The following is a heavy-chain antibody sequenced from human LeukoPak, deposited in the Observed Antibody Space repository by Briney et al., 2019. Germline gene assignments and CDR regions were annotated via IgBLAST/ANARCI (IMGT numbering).Heavy chain of an antibody. D-gene: IGHD5-18*01. Sequence: SETLSLTCAVYGGSFSGYYWGWIRQPPGKGLEWIGEIYHSGSTNYNPSLKSRVTISVDKSKNQFSLKLSSVTAADTAVYYCARAEYSYGSAAFDIWGQGTMVTVSS. J-gene: IGHJ3*02. CDR3: ARAEYSYGSAAFDI. CDR2: IYHSGST. V-gene: IGHV4-34*01. CDR1: GGSFSGYY.